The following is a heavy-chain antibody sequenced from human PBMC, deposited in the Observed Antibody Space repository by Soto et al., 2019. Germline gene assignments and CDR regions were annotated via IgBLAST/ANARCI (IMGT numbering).Heavy chain of an antibody. Sequence: ASVKVSCKASGYTFTSYAMHWVRQAPRQGLEWMGWISAYNGNTNYAQKLQGRVTMTTDTSTSTAYMELRSLRSDDTAVYYCARLNWGYDFYYWGQGTLVTVSS. V-gene: IGHV1-18*01. CDR3: ARLNWGYDFYY. CDR2: ISAYNGNT. CDR1: GYTFTSYA. J-gene: IGHJ4*02. D-gene: IGHD7-27*01.